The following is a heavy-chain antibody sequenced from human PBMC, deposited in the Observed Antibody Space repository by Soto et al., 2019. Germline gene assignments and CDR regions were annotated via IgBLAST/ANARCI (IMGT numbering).Heavy chain of an antibody. CDR3: ATVGVPQYYYDSSGYPQYYFDY. J-gene: IGHJ4*02. Sequence: SLTCTVSGGSISGGGYYWSWIRQHPGKGLEWIGYIYYSGSTYYNPSLKSRVTISVDTSKNQFSLKLSSVTAADTAVYYCATVGVPQYYYDSSGYPQYYFDYWGQGTLVIVSS. D-gene: IGHD3-22*01. V-gene: IGHV4-31*03. CDR1: GGSISGGGYY. CDR2: IYYSGST.